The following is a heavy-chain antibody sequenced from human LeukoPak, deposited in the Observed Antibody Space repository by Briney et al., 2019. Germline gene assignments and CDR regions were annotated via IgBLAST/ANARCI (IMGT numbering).Heavy chain of an antibody. V-gene: IGHV3-7*01. CDR2: MNIDGSEK. CDR1: GFTFSSYW. J-gene: IGHJ4*01. CDR3: ARDPVEWELLLDY. Sequence: AGGSLRLSCAASGFTFSSYWMGWVRQAPGKRLEWVANMNIDGSEKYYADSAKGRFTISRDNARNSVYLQMNSLRVEDTAVYYCARDPVEWELLLDYWGQEPWSPSPQ. D-gene: IGHD1-26*01.